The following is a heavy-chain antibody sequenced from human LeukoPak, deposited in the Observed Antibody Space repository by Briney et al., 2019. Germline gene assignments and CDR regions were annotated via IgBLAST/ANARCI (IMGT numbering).Heavy chain of an antibody. CDR3: ARSPFREIDAFDI. CDR2: VNTNTGNP. D-gene: IGHD5-24*01. Sequence: ASVKVSCKASGYTFTSYAKNWVRQAPGQGLEWMGWVNTNTGNPTYAQGFTGRFVFSLDTSVSTAYLQISSLKAEDTAVYYCARSPFREIDAFDIWGQGTMVTVSS. V-gene: IGHV7-4-1*02. CDR1: GYTFTSYA. J-gene: IGHJ3*02.